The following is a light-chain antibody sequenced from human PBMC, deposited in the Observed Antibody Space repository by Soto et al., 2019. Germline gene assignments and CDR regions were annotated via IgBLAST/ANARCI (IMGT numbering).Light chain of an antibody. V-gene: IGLV4-69*01. CDR2: INSDRTR. J-gene: IGLJ1*01. Sequence: QSVLTQSPSASACLGASVKLTCTLSSGHSNYAIAWHQQQPEKGPRHLMRINSDRTRIKGDGIPDRFSGSSSGAERYLTISSLQSEDEADYYCHTWGTGIQVFGTGTKVTVL. CDR1: SGHSNYA. CDR3: HTWGTGIQV.